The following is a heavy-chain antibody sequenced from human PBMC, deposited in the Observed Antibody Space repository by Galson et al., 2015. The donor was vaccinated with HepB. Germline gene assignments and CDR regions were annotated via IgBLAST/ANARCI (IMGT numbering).Heavy chain of an antibody. V-gene: IGHV3-64D*06. J-gene: IGHJ4*02. CDR3: VKDQRKYLSSHFFDY. CDR2: ISGNGGST. Sequence: SLRLSCAASGFTFSSYAMHWVRQAPGKGLEYVSAISGNGGSTYYADSVKGRFTISRDNSKNTLYLQMSSLRAEGTAVYYCVKDQRKYLSSHFFDYWGQGTLVTVSS. D-gene: IGHD2-2*01. CDR1: GFTFSSYA.